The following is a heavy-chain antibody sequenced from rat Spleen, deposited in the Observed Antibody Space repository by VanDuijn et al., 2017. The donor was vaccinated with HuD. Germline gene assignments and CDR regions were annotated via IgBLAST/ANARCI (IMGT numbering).Heavy chain of an antibody. J-gene: IGHJ1*01. CDR1: GLTFSNYY. CDR3: ARRGNYGGAYWYFDF. V-gene: IGHV5-7*01. Sequence: EVQLVESGGGLVQPGRSMKLSCAASGLTFSNYYMAWVRQAPKKGLEWVATISYDGSSTYYRDSVKGRFTISRDNAKSTLYLQMDSLRSEDTATYYCARRGNYGGAYWYFDFWGPGTMVTVSS. CDR2: ISYDGSST. D-gene: IGHD1-11*01.